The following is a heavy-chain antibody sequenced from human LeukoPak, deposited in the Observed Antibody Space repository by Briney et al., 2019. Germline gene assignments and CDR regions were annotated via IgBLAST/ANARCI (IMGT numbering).Heavy chain of an antibody. Sequence: PGGSLRLSCAASGFTFTNYAMHWVRPAPGKGLEGVAVISYDETNKDYEDSVKGRVTIARDSSKNTLYLQMSSLRAEDTAVYYCARARDYYDTSAYYHDAFAIWGQGTMVTVSS. CDR3: ARARDYYDTSAYYHDAFAI. V-gene: IGHV3-30*04. CDR1: GFTFTNYA. D-gene: IGHD3-22*01. CDR2: ISYDETNK. J-gene: IGHJ3*02.